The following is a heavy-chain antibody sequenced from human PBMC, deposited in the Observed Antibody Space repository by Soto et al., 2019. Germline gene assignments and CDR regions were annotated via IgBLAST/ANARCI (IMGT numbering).Heavy chain of an antibody. CDR3: VRGDNWNDEASDY. V-gene: IGHV3-33*01. Sequence: GGSLRLSCAASGFMFSNHGMHWVRQAPGKGLEWVAVIWSDGNKRYYADSVKGRFTISRDNSKNTVYLQMNSLRAEDTAVYYCVRGDNWNDEASDYWGQGT. J-gene: IGHJ4*02. CDR2: IWSDGNKR. D-gene: IGHD1-1*01. CDR1: GFMFSNHG.